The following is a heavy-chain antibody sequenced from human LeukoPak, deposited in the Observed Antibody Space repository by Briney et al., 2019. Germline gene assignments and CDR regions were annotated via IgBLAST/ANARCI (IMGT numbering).Heavy chain of an antibody. CDR2: IYHSGST. D-gene: IGHD3-10*01. CDR1: GGSISSGGYY. Sequence: PSETLSLTCTVSGGSISSGGYYWSWIRQPPGKGLEWIGYIYHSGSTYYNPSLKSRVTISVDRSKNQFSLKLSSVTAADTAVYYCARTMRGDGSGSYYAEYFQHWGQGTLVTVSS. V-gene: IGHV4-30-2*01. J-gene: IGHJ1*01. CDR3: ARTMRGDGSGSYYAEYFQH.